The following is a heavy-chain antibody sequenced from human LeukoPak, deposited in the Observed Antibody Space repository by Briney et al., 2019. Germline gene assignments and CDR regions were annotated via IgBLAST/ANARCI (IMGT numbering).Heavy chain of an antibody. CDR2: IRYDASNK. CDR3: AKDGGYDLDYYYYYYMDV. D-gene: IGHD5-12*01. V-gene: IGHV3-30*02. CDR1: GFTFSSYG. Sequence: PGGSLRLSCAASGFTFSSYGMHWVRQAPGKGLEWVAFIRYDASNKYYADSVQGRFTISRDNSKNTLYLQMKSLRPEDTAVYYCAKDGGYDLDYYYYYYMDVWGKGTTVTISS. J-gene: IGHJ6*03.